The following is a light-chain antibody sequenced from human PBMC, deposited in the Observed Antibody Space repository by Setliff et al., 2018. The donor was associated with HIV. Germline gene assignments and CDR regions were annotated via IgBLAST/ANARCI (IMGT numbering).Light chain of an antibody. J-gene: IGLJ1*01. CDR1: SSDVGSYNR. V-gene: IGLV2-18*02. CDR2: EVS. Sequence: QSALAQPPSVSGSPGQSVTISCTGTSSDVGSYNRVSWYQQPPGTAPKLMIYEVSNRPSGVPDRFSGSKPGNTASLTISGLQAEDEADYYCSSYSSTSTLYVFGTGTKSPS. CDR3: SSYSSTSTLYV.